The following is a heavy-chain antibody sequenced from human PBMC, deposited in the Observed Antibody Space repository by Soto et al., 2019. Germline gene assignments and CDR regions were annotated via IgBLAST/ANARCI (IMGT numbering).Heavy chain of an antibody. V-gene: IGHV4-61*03. CDR1: GDSVSSGDYY. CDR2: VYHNGRT. CDR3: ARDGGRGRGVIGPY. J-gene: IGHJ4*02. Sequence: QVQLQESGPGLVKPSETLSLTCTVPGDSVSSGDYYWNWIRQPPGKGLEWLGYVYHNGRTNYNPSLKSRVTISLDTSKKHFSLKLTSVTAADTAVYYCARDGGRGRGVIGPYWGQGAPVTVSS. D-gene: IGHD3-16*02.